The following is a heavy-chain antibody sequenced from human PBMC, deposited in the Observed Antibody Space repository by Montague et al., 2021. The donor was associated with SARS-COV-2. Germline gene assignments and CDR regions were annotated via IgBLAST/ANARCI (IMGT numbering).Heavy chain of an antibody. Sequence: SETLSLTCTVSGGSIYSYYWSWVRQPPGKGLEWIGHVSYSGSTNYNPSLKSRVTMSVDTSKNHFSLRLSSVTAADTAVYYCVRDAQYCVEDAWEDWLDPWGQGTLVTVSS. CDR1: GGSIYSYY. CDR3: VRDAQYCVEDAWEDWLDP. J-gene: IGHJ5*02. D-gene: IGHD2-21*01. V-gene: IGHV4-59*01. CDR2: VSYSGST.